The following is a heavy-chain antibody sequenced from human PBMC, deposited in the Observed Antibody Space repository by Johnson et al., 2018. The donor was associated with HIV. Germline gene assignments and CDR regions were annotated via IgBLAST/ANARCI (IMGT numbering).Heavy chain of an antibody. J-gene: IGHJ3*02. CDR2: ISGSGGST. CDR1: GFTFTNYA. CDR3: AKGGISAFDI. V-gene: IGHV3-23*04. D-gene: IGHD2-15*01. Sequence: VQLVESGGGLVQPGGSLRLSCAASGFTFTNYAMSWVRQAPGKGLEWVSAISGSGGSTSYADSVKGRFTISRDNSKNTLNLQMNTLRAEDTAIYHCAKGGISAFDIWGQGTMVTVSS.